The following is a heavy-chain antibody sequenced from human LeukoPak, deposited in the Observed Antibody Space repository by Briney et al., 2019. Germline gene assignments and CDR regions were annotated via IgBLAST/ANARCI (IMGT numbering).Heavy chain of an antibody. CDR1: GFTVSSNY. D-gene: IGHD6-19*01. Sequence: GGSLRLSCAASGFTVSSNYMSWVRQAPGKGLEWVSVIYSGGSTYYADSVKGRFTISRDNSKNTLYLQMNSLRAEDTAVYYCARIEGFGQWLDQSWFDPWGQGTLVTVSS. CDR2: IYSGGST. CDR3: ARIEGFGQWLDQSWFDP. V-gene: IGHV3-66*01. J-gene: IGHJ5*02.